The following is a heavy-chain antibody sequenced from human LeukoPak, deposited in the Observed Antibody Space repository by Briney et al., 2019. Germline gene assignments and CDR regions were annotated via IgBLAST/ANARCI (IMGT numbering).Heavy chain of an antibody. J-gene: IGHJ4*02. CDR2: INHSGST. CDR1: GGSFSGYY. Sequence: SETLSLTCAVYGGSFSGYYWSWIRQPPGKGLEWIGEINHSGSTNYNPSLKSRVTISVDTSKNQFSLKLSSVTAADTAVYYCARVRDGYNNRGFSYFDYWGQGTLVTVSS. D-gene: IGHD5-24*01. V-gene: IGHV4-34*01. CDR3: ARVRDGYNNRGFSYFDY.